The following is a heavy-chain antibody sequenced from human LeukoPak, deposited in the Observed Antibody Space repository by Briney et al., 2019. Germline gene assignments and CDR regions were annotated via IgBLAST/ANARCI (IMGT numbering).Heavy chain of an antibody. V-gene: IGHV3-23*01. J-gene: IGHJ4*02. CDR1: GFTFSSYA. CDR2: ISGSGGST. Sequence: GGSLRLSCAASGFTFSSYAMRWVRQAPGKGLEWVSAISGSGGSTYYADSVKGRFTISRDNSKNTLYLQMNSLTAEDTAVYYCAKGQGAGRYNWNGERYYFDYWGQGTLVTVSS. CDR3: AKGQGAGRYNWNGERYYFDY. D-gene: IGHD1-1*01.